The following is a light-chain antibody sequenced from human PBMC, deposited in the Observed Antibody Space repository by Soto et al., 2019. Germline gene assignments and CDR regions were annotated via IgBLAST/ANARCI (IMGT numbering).Light chain of an antibody. V-gene: IGKV3-20*01. CDR2: GAS. CDR3: QQYNNLPYT. CDR1: QDLTASY. Sequence: EIVLTQSPGTLSLSPGERATLSCRSSQDLTASYLAWYQQKPGQAPRLLISGASNRATGISDRYSGTGSGTDFTLTISGLEPEDFAVYYCQQYNNLPYTFGQGTKLEIK. J-gene: IGKJ2*01.